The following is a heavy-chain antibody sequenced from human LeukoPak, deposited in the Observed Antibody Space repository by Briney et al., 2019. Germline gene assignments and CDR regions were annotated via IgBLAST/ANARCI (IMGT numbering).Heavy chain of an antibody. Sequence: PGGTLRLSCAPSRCTLSSYWMHWVRQVPGKGLVWVSRINSDGTDTTYADSVKRRFTISSTSAKNTLYLQMNSLTADATALYYSAVTGSCGFFDYWGQGTLVTVSS. CDR2: INSDGTDT. D-gene: IGHD6-19*01. CDR1: RCTLSSYW. V-gene: IGHV3-74*01. CDR3: AVTGSCGFFDY. J-gene: IGHJ4*01.